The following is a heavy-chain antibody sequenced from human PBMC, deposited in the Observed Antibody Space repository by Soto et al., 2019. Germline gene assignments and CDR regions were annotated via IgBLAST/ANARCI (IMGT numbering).Heavy chain of an antibody. Sequence: ASVKVSCKASGYSFTDYHIHWVRQAPGQGLEWLGRINPKSGGTSTAQKFQGWVTMTTDTSISTASMELTRLTSDDTDIYYCARGDSTDCSNGVCSLFYNPDMDVWGQGTTVTVSS. D-gene: IGHD2-8*01. CDR3: ARGDSTDCSNGVCSLFYNPDMDV. CDR1: GYSFTDYH. V-gene: IGHV1-2*04. J-gene: IGHJ6*02. CDR2: INPKSGGT.